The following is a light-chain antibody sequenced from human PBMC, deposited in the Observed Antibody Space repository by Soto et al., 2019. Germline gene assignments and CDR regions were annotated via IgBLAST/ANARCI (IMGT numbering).Light chain of an antibody. Sequence: DIRMTQSPASLSSSVGDRFTISGGASQSMRTYLNWYQQKPGKAPNLLIHAASSLQSGVPSRFSGSGSGTDFTLTISSLQPEDFATYYCQQSYSTPWTFGQGTKVDI. CDR3: QQSYSTPWT. CDR2: AAS. V-gene: IGKV1-39*01. CDR1: QSMRTY. J-gene: IGKJ1*01.